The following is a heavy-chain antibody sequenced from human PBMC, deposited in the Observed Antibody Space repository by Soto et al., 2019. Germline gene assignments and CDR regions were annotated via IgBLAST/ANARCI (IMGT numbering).Heavy chain of an antibody. V-gene: IGHV3-74*01. Sequence: EVQLVESGGGLVQPGGSLRLSCAASGFTFSTYWIHWVRQAPGKGLVWVSRINSDGSSTNYADSVKVRFTISRDNAKNTLFLQMNSLRAEDTAVYYCARDRWGGGRDMDVWGQGTTVTVSS. CDR1: GFTFSTYW. CDR2: INSDGSST. D-gene: IGHD3-10*01. CDR3: ARDRWGGGRDMDV. J-gene: IGHJ6*02.